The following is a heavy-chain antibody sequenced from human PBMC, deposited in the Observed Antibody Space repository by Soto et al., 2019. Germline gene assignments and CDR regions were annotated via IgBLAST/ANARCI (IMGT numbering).Heavy chain of an antibody. CDR3: AVPGDSSSWYPFRY. Sequence: VQLVESGGGLEQPGGSLRLSCAASGFTFSSCAMNWVRQAPGKGLEWVSGISGSGASTKYADSVKGRFTVSRDNSKNTLSLQVNSLRAEVTAVYYCAVPGDSSSWYPFRYWGQGTLVTVSS. CDR1: GFTFSSCA. J-gene: IGHJ4*02. V-gene: IGHV3-23*04. CDR2: ISGSGAST. D-gene: IGHD6-13*01.